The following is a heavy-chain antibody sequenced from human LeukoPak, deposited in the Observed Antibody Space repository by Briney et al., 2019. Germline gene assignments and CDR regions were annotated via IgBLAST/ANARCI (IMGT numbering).Heavy chain of an antibody. V-gene: IGHV4-39*01. Sequence: SETLSLTCTASGGSISSNNYYWGWIRQPPGKGLEWIGSFSYSGSTYYNPSLKSRVTISVETSKNQFSLKLSSVTAADTAVYYCARLLDNDISGDPDTFDVWGQGTTVIVSS. D-gene: IGHD3-22*01. CDR1: GGSISSNNYY. CDR2: FSYSGST. CDR3: ARLLDNDISGDPDTFDV. J-gene: IGHJ3*01.